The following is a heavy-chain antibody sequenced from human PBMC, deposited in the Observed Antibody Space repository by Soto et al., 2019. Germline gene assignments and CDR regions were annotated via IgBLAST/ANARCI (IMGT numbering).Heavy chain of an antibody. J-gene: IGHJ6*02. CDR1: GGSMSSGGYY. CDR2: IYYSGST. V-gene: IGHV4-31*03. D-gene: IGHD6-6*01. CDR3: ARRIAARPRYYYYYGMDV. Sequence: SETLSLTCTVSGGSMSSGGYYWSWFRQHPGKGLEWIGYIYYSGSTYYNPSLKSRVTISVDTSKNQFSLKLSSVTAADTAVYYCARRIAARPRYYYYYGMDVWGQGTTVTVSS.